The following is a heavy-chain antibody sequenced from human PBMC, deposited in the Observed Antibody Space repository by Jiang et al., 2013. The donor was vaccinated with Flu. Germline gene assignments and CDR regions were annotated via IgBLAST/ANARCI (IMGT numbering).Heavy chain of an antibody. CDR2: ISGSGGST. CDR1: GFTFSSYA. Sequence: SGFTFSSYAMSWVRQAPGKGLEWVSAISGSGGSTYYADSVKGRFTISRDNSKNTLYLQMNSLRAEDTAVYYCAKGSIKAVAGTATNYWGQGTLVTVSS. D-gene: IGHD6-19*01. CDR3: AKGSIKAVAGTATNY. V-gene: IGHV3-23*01. J-gene: IGHJ4*02.